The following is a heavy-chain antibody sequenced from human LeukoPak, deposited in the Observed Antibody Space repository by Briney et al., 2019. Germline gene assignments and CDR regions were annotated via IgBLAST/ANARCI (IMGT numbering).Heavy chain of an antibody. D-gene: IGHD5-18*01. V-gene: IGHV3-30*04. J-gene: IGHJ4*02. CDR1: GFTFSNYA. Sequence: PGRSLRLSCAASGFTFSNYAMHWVRQAPGKGLEWVAVISYDGSNKYYADSVKGRFTISRDNAKNTAYLQMNSLRAEDTAVYYCARDRDTRVGPTDIDYWGQGTLVTVSS. CDR2: ISYDGSNK. CDR3: ARDRDTRVGPTDIDY.